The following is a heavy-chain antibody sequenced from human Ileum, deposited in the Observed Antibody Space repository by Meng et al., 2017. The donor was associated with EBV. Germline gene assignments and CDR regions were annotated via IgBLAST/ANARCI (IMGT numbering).Heavy chain of an antibody. CDR3: ARDAFQYASGIPAH. Sequence: VPPQESGPILVRPSGTLSLTCTVSGDSFSGAYWWSWVRQSPEKGLEWIGEVYPSGTPYYNPSLKSRVTISLDKSRNQFSLNLIHVTAADAAVYYCARDAFQYASGIPAHWGQGTLVTVSS. CDR2: VYPSGTP. D-gene: IGHD3-16*01. CDR1: GDSFSGAYW. J-gene: IGHJ4*02. V-gene: IGHV4-4*02.